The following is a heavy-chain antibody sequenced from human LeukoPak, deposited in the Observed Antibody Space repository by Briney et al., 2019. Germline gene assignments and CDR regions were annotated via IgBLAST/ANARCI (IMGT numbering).Heavy chain of an antibody. CDR1: GYTFTGYY. CDR2: INPNSGGT. V-gene: IGHV1-2*02. J-gene: IGHJ5*02. CDR3: ARDSAARSLINWFDP. D-gene: IGHD6-6*01. Sequence: GASVKVSCKASGYTFTGYYMHWVRQAPGQGLEWMGWINPNSGGTNYAQKFQGRVTMTRDTSISTAYMELSRLRSDDTAMYYCARDSAARSLINWFDPWGQGTLVTVSS.